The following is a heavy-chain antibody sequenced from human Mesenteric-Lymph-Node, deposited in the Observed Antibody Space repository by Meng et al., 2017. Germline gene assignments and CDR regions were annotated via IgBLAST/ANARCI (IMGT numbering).Heavy chain of an antibody. CDR1: GFTFSSYS. J-gene: IGHJ2*01. CDR2: ISSSSSYI. Sequence: GGSLRLSCAASGFTFSSYSMNWVRQAPGKGLEWVSSISSSSSYIYYADSVKGRFTISRDNAKNSLYLQMNSLRAEDTAVYYCARVGIAAAGSYWYFDLWGRGTLVTVSS. CDR3: ARVGIAAAGSYWYFDL. D-gene: IGHD6-13*01. V-gene: IGHV3-21*01.